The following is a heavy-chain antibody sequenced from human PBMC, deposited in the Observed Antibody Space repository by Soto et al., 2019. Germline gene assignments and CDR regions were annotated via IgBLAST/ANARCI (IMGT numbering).Heavy chain of an antibody. V-gene: IGHV3-23*01. CDR2: ISGSCGST. Sequence: WGSLRLSWAASGVTFSSYAMSWVRQPPGKALEWVSAISGSCGSTYYADSVKGRFTISRDNSKNTLYLQMNSLRAEDTAVYYCAKDLKQQHLSYFDYWGQGTLVTVSS. J-gene: IGHJ4*02. CDR3: AKDLKQQHLSYFDY. CDR1: GVTFSSYA. D-gene: IGHD6-13*01.